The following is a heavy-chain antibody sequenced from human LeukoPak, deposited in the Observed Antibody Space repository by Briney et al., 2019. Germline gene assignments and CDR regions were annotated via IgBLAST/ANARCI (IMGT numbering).Heavy chain of an antibody. CDR3: ARGYQSNANWFDP. CDR1: GSTFSNHW. Sequence: GGSLRLSCAASGSTFSNHWMTWVRQAPGKGLEWVANIKQDGSEKHYVDSAKGRFTISRDNAKNSLYLQMNSLRAEDTAVYYCARGYQSNANWFDPWGQGTLVTVSS. D-gene: IGHD2-2*01. V-gene: IGHV3-7*01. CDR2: IKQDGSEK. J-gene: IGHJ5*02.